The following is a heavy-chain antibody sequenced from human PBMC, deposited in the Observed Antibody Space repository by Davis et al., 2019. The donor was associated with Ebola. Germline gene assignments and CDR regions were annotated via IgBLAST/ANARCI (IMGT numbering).Heavy chain of an antibody. CDR3: ARLAWESLSAFDI. V-gene: IGHV4-34*01. J-gene: IGHJ3*02. Sequence: PSETLSLTCAVYGGSFSGYYWSWIRQPPGKGLEWIGEINHSGSTNYNPSLKSRVTISVDTSKNQFSLKLSSVTAADTAVYYCARLAWESLSAFDIWGQGTMVTVSS. CDR1: GGSFSGYY. CDR2: INHSGST. D-gene: IGHD1-26*01.